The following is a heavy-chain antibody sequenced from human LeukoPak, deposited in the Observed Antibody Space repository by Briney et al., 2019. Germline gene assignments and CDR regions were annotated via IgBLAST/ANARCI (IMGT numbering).Heavy chain of an antibody. V-gene: IGHV4-59*12. CDR1: GGSISSYY. CDR2: IYYSGST. Sequence: PSETLSLTCTVSGGSISSYYWSWIRQPPGKGLEWIGYIYYSGSTNYNPPLKSRVTISVETSKNQFSLKLSSVTAADTAVYYCARSSYYYGSGIHYWGQGTLVTVSS. J-gene: IGHJ4*02. CDR3: ARSSYYYGSGIHY. D-gene: IGHD3-10*01.